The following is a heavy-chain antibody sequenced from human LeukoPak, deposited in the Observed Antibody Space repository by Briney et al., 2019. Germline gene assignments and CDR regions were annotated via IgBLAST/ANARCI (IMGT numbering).Heavy chain of an antibody. J-gene: IGHJ3*02. D-gene: IGHD4-17*01. CDR2: INTNNGNT. CDR3: ARSGGWAYGDYDGFIAFDI. CDR1: GYTFSTYG. Sequence: ASVKVSCKASGYTFSTYGINWVRQAPGQGLEWMGWINTNNGNTNYAQKLQGRVTMTTDTSTSTAYMELRSLRSDDTAVYYCARSGGWAYGDYDGFIAFDIWGQGTMVTVSS. V-gene: IGHV1-18*01.